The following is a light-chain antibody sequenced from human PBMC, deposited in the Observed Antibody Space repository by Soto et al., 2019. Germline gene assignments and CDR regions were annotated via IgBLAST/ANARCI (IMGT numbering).Light chain of an antibody. Sequence: QSALTQPPSASGSPGQSVTIPCTGTYSDIGAYNYVSWYQQRPGEAPKLIIYDVSKRPSGVPDRFSGSKSGNTASLTISGLQAEDEADYYCCSYAGSYTFYVFGTGTKLTVL. CDR1: YSDIGAYNY. CDR2: DVS. V-gene: IGLV2-11*01. J-gene: IGLJ1*01. CDR3: CSYAGSYTFYV.